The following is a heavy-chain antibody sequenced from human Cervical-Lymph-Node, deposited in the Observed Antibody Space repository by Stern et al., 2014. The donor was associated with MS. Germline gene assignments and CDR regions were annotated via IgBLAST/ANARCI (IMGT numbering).Heavy chain of an antibody. V-gene: IGHV5-51*03. Sequence: EVQLVESGAEVKKPGESLKISCKGSGYSFTTYWIGWVRQMPGKGLEWMGIIYPGDSDTRYSPSFQGQVTISADKSISTAYLQWSSLKASDTAMYYCARLAWVNYDSTGHYYFDYWGQGTLVTVSS. CDR1: GYSFTTYW. D-gene: IGHD3-22*01. CDR2: IYPGDSDT. J-gene: IGHJ4*02. CDR3: ARLAWVNYDSTGHYYFDY.